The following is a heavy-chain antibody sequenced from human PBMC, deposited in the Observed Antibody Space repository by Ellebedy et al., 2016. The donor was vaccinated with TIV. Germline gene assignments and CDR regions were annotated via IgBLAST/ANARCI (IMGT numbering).Heavy chain of an antibody. Sequence: SETLSLTXAVSGGSISSGGFSWSWIRQPPGKGLEWIGYIHHSGSTSYNPSLKSRVTISVDRSKNQFSLKLSSVTAADTAVYYCARGFRDGGYFDYWGQGTLVTVSS. J-gene: IGHJ4*02. D-gene: IGHD5-24*01. CDR2: IHHSGST. CDR3: ARGFRDGGYFDY. V-gene: IGHV4-30-2*01. CDR1: GGSISSGGFS.